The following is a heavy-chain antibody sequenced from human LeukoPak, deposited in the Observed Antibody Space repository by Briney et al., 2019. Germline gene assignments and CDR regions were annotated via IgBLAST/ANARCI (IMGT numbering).Heavy chain of an antibody. V-gene: IGHV1-2*02. Sequence: ASVKVSCKASGYTFTGYYMHWGRQAPGQGLEWMGWINPKSGGTNYAQKFPGRVTMTRDTSISTAYMELSGLRSDDTAVYYCAREYSSSSGRLFDYWGPGTLVTVSS. CDR1: GYTFTGYY. CDR3: AREYSSSSGRLFDY. D-gene: IGHD6-6*01. CDR2: INPKSGGT. J-gene: IGHJ4*02.